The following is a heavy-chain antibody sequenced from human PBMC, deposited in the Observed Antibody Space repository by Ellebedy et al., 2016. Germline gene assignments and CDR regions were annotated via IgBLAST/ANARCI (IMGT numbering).Heavy chain of an antibody. Sequence: GESLKISXAASGFTFSNAWMSWVRQAPGKGLEWVSAISGSGGSTYYADSVKGRFTISRDNSKNTLYLQMNSLRAEDTAVYYCARDTPLPGQSFDSWGQGTLVTVSS. CDR1: GFTFSNAW. CDR2: ISGSGGST. J-gene: IGHJ4*02. V-gene: IGHV3-23*01. CDR3: ARDTPLPGQSFDS. D-gene: IGHD2-15*01.